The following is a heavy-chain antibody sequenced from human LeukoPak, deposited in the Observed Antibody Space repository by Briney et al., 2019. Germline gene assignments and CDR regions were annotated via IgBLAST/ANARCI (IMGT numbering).Heavy chain of an antibody. CDR1: GYTFINYA. Sequence: ASVKVSCKASGYTFINYATNWGRQAPGQRPEWMGWINAVNGNTKYSQKFQGRVTITRDTSASTAYMELTSLTSADTAVYFCARGPRAAADDYWGQGTLVTVSS. CDR3: ARGPRAAADDY. V-gene: IGHV1-3*01. CDR2: INAVNGNT. J-gene: IGHJ4*02. D-gene: IGHD6-13*01.